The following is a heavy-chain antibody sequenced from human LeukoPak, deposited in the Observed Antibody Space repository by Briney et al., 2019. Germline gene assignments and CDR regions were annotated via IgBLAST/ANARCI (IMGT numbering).Heavy chain of an antibody. J-gene: IGHJ5*02. CDR3: ARGQEFQWLVENWFDP. Sequence: SETLSLTCTVSGGSISSSSYYWGWIRQPPGKGLEWIGSIYYSGSTYYNPSLKSRVTISVDTSKNQFSLKLSSVTAADTAVYYCARGQEFQWLVENWFDPWGQGTLVTVSS. V-gene: IGHV4-39*07. CDR2: IYYSGST. D-gene: IGHD6-19*01. CDR1: GGSISSSSYY.